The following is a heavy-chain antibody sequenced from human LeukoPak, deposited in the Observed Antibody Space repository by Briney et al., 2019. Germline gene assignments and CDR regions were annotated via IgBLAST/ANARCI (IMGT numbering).Heavy chain of an antibody. CDR1: GFTFSSYS. CDR2: ISSSSSYI. CDR3: ARIGYCSSTSCYGAFDI. V-gene: IGHV3-21*01. D-gene: IGHD2-2*01. J-gene: IGHJ3*02. Sequence: SGGSLRLSCAASGFTFSSYSMNWVRQAPGKGLEWVSSISSSSSYIYYADSVKGRFTISRDNAKNSLYLQMNSLRAEDTAVYYCARIGYCSSTSCYGAFDIWGQGTMVTVSS.